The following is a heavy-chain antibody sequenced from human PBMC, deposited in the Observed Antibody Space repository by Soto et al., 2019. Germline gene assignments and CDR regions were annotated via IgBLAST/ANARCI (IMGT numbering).Heavy chain of an antibody. CDR1: GNTFSNYY. V-gene: IGHV1-46*01. Sequence: QVQLVQSGAEVKKPGASVKVSCKASGNTFSNYYIHWVRQAPGQGLEWMGTINPSGGHTTYAQKCRGRVTLTXXXSXXTLYMELTSLRSEDTAVYYCARGGHVVVVTAAFDYWGQGTLVTVSS. J-gene: IGHJ4*02. D-gene: IGHD2-21*02. CDR2: INPSGGHT. CDR3: ARGGHVVVVTAAFDY.